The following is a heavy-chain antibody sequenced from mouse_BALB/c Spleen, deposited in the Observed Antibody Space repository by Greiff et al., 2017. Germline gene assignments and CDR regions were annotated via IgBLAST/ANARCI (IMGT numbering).Heavy chain of an antibody. V-gene: IGHV3-8*02. J-gene: IGHJ4*01. CDR2: ISYSGST. CDR1: GDSITSGY. Sequence: EVQLQESGPSLVKPSQTLSLTCSVTGDSITSGYWNWIRKFPGNKLEYMGYISYSGSTYYNPSLKSRISITRDTCKNQYYLQLNSVTTEDTATYYCASLGSSSLYYYAMDYWGQGTSVTVSS. CDR3: ASLGSSSLYYYAMDY. D-gene: IGHD1-1*01.